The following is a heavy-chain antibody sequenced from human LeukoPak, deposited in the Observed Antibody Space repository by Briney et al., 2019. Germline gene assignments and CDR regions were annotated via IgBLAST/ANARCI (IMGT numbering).Heavy chain of an antibody. CDR1: GGSISSYY. CDR3: ARGCSGGSCYGQPFDY. CDR2: IYYSGST. Sequence: PSETLSLTCTVSGGSISSYYWSWIRQPPGKGLEWIGYIYYSGSTNYNPSLKSRVTISVDTSKNQFSLKLSSATAADTAVYYCARGCSGGSCYGQPFDYWGQGTLVTVSS. J-gene: IGHJ4*02. D-gene: IGHD2-15*01. V-gene: IGHV4-59*01.